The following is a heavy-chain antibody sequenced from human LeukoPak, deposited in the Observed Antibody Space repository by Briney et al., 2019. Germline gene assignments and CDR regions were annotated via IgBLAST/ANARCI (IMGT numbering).Heavy chain of an antibody. CDR3: ASVACSAVTCFGFLFFDY. Sequence: GGSLRLSCAASGFTFDDYTMHWVRHAPGKGLEWVSSISGSGSSTYYADSVKGRFTISRDNSKNTLFLQMNSLRAEDTAVYYCASVACSAVTCFGFLFFDYWGQGTLVTVSS. V-gene: IGHV3-23*01. CDR1: GFTFDDYT. CDR2: ISGSGSST. J-gene: IGHJ4*02. D-gene: IGHD2-15*01.